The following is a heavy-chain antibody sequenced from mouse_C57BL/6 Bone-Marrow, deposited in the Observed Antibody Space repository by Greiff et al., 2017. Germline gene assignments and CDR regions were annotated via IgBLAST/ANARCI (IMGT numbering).Heavy chain of an antibody. CDR3: ARNGYYYGSSWFAY. V-gene: IGHV1-64*01. J-gene: IGHJ3*01. Sequence: VQLQQPGAELVKPGASVKLSCKASGYTFTSYWMHWVKQRPGQGLERIGMIHPNSGSTNYNEKFKSKATLTVDKSSSTAYMQLSSLTSEDSAVYYCARNGYYYGSSWFAYWGQGTLVTVSA. D-gene: IGHD1-1*01. CDR2: IHPNSGST. CDR1: GYTFTSYW.